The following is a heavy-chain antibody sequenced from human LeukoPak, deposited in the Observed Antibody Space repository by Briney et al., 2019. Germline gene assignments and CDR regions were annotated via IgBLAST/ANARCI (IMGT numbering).Heavy chain of an antibody. CDR3: ARDYYYGSGSYYNPDY. D-gene: IGHD3-10*01. J-gene: IGHJ4*02. Sequence: ASVKVSCKASGYTFTSYGISWVRQAPGQGLEWMGWISAYNGNTNYAQKLQGRVTMTTDTSTSTAYMELRSLRSDDTAVYYCARDYYYGSGSYYNPDYWGQGTLVTVSS. CDR1: GYTFTSYG. CDR2: ISAYNGNT. V-gene: IGHV1-18*01.